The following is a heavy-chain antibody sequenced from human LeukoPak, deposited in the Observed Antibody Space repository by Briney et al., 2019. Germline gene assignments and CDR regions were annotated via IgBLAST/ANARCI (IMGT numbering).Heavy chain of an antibody. D-gene: IGHD3-16*01. J-gene: IGHJ6*03. CDR3: ARGGYDYVWGGYLDYYYMDV. CDR2: ISSNGGST. CDR1: GFTFSSYA. V-gene: IGHV3-64*01. Sequence: GGSLRLSCAASGFTFSSYAMHWVRQAPGKGLEYVSAISSNGGSTYYANSVKGRFTISRDNSKNTLYLQMGSLRAEDMAVYYCARGGYDYVWGGYLDYYYMDVWGKGTTVTVSS.